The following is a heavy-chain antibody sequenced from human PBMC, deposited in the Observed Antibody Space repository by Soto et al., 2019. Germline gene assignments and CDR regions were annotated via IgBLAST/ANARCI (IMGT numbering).Heavy chain of an antibody. CDR2: MSGSGAYI. J-gene: IGHJ4*02. D-gene: IGHD6-19*01. CDR3: AKQGGSSGWWYFDY. Sequence: EMQLLESGGGLVQPGGSLRLSCAAAGFTFSSYAMSWVRQAPGKGLEWVSAMSGSGAYIHYADSVKGRFTISRDNSKNSLYLQRNSLRDEDTAVYSCAKQGGSSGWWYFDYWGQGTLVTVSS. V-gene: IGHV3-23*01. CDR1: GFTFSSYA.